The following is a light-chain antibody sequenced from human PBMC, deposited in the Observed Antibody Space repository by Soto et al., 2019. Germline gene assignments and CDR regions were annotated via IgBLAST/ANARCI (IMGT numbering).Light chain of an antibody. CDR1: SGSVSTTYY. CDR3: MLYMGGGLVV. J-gene: IGLJ2*01. CDR2: STN. Sequence: QTVVTQEPSFSVSPGGTVTLTCGLTSGSVSTTYYPSWYQQTPGQAPRTLIYSTNIRSSGVPDRFSGSILGNKAALTITGAQEDDESDYHCMLYMGGGLVVFGEGTKLTVL. V-gene: IGLV8-61*01.